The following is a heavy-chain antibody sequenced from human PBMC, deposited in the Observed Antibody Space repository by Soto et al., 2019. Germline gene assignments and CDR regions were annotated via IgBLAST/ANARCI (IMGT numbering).Heavy chain of an antibody. J-gene: IGHJ4*02. CDR2: IKQDGGEK. CDR1: GFTFSSYW. Sequence: ESGGGLVQPGGSLRLSCAASGFTFSSYWMSWVRQAPGKGLEWVANIKQDGGEKYYVDSVKGRFTISRDNAKKSMYLQMNGLEVEDTAVYFCARALHYTVYGVADYWGQGTLVTVSS. CDR3: ARALHYTVYGVADY. V-gene: IGHV3-7*05. D-gene: IGHD2-8*01.